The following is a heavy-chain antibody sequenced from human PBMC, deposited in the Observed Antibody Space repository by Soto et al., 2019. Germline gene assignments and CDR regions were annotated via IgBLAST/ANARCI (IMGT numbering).Heavy chain of an antibody. D-gene: IGHD2-21*02. CDR2: IYYSGST. J-gene: IGHJ4*02. Sequence: SETLSLTCTVSGGSISSGGYYWSWIRQHPGKGLEWIGYIYYSGSTYYNPSLKSRVTISVDTSKNQFSLKLSSVTAADTAVYYCASTYCGGDCYYFFDYWGQGTLVTVSS. CDR1: GGSISSGGYY. V-gene: IGHV4-31*03. CDR3: ASTYCGGDCYYFFDY.